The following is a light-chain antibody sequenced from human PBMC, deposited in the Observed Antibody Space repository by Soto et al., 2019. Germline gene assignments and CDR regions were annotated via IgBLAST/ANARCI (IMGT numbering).Light chain of an antibody. J-gene: IGKJ4*01. CDR3: QQYYSYPPLT. CDR2: AAS. CDR1: QGISSY. V-gene: IGKV1-8*01. Sequence: AIRMTQSPSSLSASTGDRVTITCRASQGISSYLAWYQQKPGKAPKLLIYAASTLQSGVPSRFSGSGSGTDFTLTISCLQSEDFATYYCQQYYSYPPLTFGGGTKVEF.